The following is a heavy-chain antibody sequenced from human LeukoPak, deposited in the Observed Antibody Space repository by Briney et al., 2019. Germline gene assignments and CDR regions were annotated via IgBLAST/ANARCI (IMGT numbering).Heavy chain of an antibody. CDR3: ARGLHYNILTGGMDV. J-gene: IGHJ6*02. D-gene: IGHD3-9*01. Sequence: SETLSLTCAVFGGSFSGYYWSWIRQSPEKGLEWIGEMSHTGATNYNPSLKSRVTVSVDTSKKQFSLNLRSVTAADTAVYYCARGLHYNILTGGMDVWGQGTTVIVSS. CDR2: MSHTGAT. CDR1: GGSFSGYY. V-gene: IGHV4-34*01.